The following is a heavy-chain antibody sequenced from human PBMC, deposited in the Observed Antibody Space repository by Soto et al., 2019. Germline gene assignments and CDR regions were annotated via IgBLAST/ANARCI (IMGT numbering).Heavy chain of an antibody. CDR1: GFTFDDYA. D-gene: IGHD6-19*01. J-gene: IGHJ4*02. V-gene: IGHV3-9*01. CDR3: AKADLGAVGGIRTNLDY. Sequence: EVQLVASGGGLIQPGRYLRLSCAAAGFTFDDYAMHWVRQAPGKGLEWVAGISWNGGTIGYADSVKGRFTISRDNAMNSLHLQMHSLRTEDTALYYCAKADLGAVGGIRTNLDYWGQGTLVTVSS. CDR2: ISWNGGTI.